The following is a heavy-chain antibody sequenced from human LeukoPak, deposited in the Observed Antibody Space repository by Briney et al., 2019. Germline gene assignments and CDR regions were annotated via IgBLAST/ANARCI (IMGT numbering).Heavy chain of an antibody. Sequence: SETLSLTCTVSGGSISSSGYYWGWIRQPPGKGLEWIGSIYYSGSTYYNPSLKSRVTISVDTSKNQFSLKLSSVTAADTAVYYCARDRGRLGAVTYRKLFDPWGQGTLVTVSS. CDR2: IYYSGST. CDR1: GGSISSSGYY. CDR3: ARDRGRLGAVTYRKLFDP. J-gene: IGHJ5*02. D-gene: IGHD4-11*01. V-gene: IGHV4-39*02.